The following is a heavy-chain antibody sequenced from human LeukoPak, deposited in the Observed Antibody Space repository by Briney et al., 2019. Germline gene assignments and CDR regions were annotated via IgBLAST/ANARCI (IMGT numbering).Heavy chain of an antibody. CDR2: INPNSGGT. CDR3: ARELTGDAFDI. V-gene: IGHV1-2*02. D-gene: IGHD7-27*01. J-gene: IGHJ3*02. Sequence: WMGWINPNSGGTNYAQKFQGRVTMTRDTSISTAYMELSRLRSDDTAVYYCARELTGDAFDIWGQGTMVTVSS.